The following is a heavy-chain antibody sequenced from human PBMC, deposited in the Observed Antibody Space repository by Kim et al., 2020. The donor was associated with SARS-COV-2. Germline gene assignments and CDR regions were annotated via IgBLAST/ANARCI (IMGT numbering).Heavy chain of an antibody. V-gene: IGHV3-15*01. CDR1: GFTFSNAW. D-gene: IGHD1-1*01. CDR3: TTAGWNDVLFDY. Sequence: GGSLRLSCAASGFTFSNAWMSWVRQAPGKGLEWVVRIKSKTDGGTTDYAAPVKGRFTISRDDSKNTLYLQMNSLKTEDTAVYYCTTAGWNDVLFDYWGQGTLVTVSS. J-gene: IGHJ4*02. CDR2: IKSKTDGGTT.